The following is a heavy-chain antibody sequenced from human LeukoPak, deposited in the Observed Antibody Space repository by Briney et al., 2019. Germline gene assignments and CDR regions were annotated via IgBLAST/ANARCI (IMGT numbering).Heavy chain of an antibody. CDR2: IYYSGST. CDR1: GGSISSYY. Sequence: SETLSLTCTVSGGSISSYYWSWIRQPPGKGLEWIGYIYYSGSTNYNPSLKSRVSISVDTSKNQFSLKLGSVTASDTAVYYCAGLSDVLTAYDNWGQGTLVTVSS. CDR3: AGLSDVLTAYDN. V-gene: IGHV4-59*08. J-gene: IGHJ4*02. D-gene: IGHD3-9*01.